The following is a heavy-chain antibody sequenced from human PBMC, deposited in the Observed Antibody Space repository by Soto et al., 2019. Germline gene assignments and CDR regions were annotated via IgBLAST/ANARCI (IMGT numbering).Heavy chain of an antibody. J-gene: IGHJ6*02. V-gene: IGHV4-34*01. Sequence: SETLSLTCAVYGGSFSGYYWSWIRQPPGKGLEWIGEINHSGSTNYNPSLKSRVTISVDTSKKQFSLKLSSVTAADTAVYYCARGRTITGTSYYYYYGMDVWGQGTTVTVSS. CDR2: INHSGST. D-gene: IGHD1-7*01. CDR3: ARGRTITGTSYYYYYGMDV. CDR1: GGSFSGYY.